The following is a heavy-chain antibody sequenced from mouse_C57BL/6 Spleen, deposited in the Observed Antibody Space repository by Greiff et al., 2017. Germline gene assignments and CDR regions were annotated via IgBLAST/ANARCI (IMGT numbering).Heavy chain of an antibody. D-gene: IGHD2-1*01. V-gene: IGHV1-18*01. Sequence: EVKLMESGPELVKPGASVKIPCKASGYTFTDYNMDWVKQSHGKSLEWIGDINPNNGGTIYNQKFKGKATLTVDKSSSTAYMELRSLTSEDTAVYYCARVHYGNPDYWGQGTTLTVSS. CDR2: INPNNGGT. CDR1: GYTFTDYN. CDR3: ARVHYGNPDY. J-gene: IGHJ2*01.